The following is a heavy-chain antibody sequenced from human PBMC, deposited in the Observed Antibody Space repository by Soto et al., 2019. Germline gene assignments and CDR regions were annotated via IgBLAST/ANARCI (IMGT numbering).Heavy chain of an antibody. J-gene: IGHJ6*02. CDR2: IYHSGST. V-gene: IGHV4-30-2*01. Sequence: QLQLQESGSGLVKPSQTLSLTCGVSGGSINSGDYAWSWIRQPPGKGLEWMGYIYHSGSTYYNPSLKSRVTILIDRSKNQFSLKLSSVTAADAAVYYCAGIRIAAAGGGLDVWGQGPTVTVSS. CDR3: AGIRIAAAGGGLDV. D-gene: IGHD6-13*01. CDR1: GGSINSGDYA.